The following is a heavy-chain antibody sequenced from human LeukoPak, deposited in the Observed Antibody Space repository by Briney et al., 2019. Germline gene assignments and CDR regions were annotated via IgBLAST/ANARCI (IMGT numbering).Heavy chain of an antibody. J-gene: IGHJ4*02. CDR3: GRFGYVAAVDL. CDR2: INPAGSDT. Sequence: GGSLRLSRAASGFSFNSYWMTWVRQAPGRGLEWVANINPAGSDTYYVDPVKGRFTISRDNAKNLVYLQMNSLGAEDTAVYSCGRFGYVAAVDLWGQGTLVTVSS. D-gene: IGHD3-10*01. CDR1: GFSFNSYW. V-gene: IGHV3-7*01.